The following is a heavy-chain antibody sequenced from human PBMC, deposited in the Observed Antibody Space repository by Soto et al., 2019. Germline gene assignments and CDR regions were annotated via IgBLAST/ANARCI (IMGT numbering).Heavy chain of an antibody. CDR1: GFSVSSDY. V-gene: IGHV3-66*01. J-gene: IGHJ3*02. CDR3: ARDGYYSDTSGRRRREAFDI. Sequence: EVQLVESGGDLVQPGGSLRLSCAASGFSVSSDYMSWVRQAPGKGLEWVSLINSGGRTYYADSVQGRFSVSRDKPSNTLHLQMTSLRAEDTALYYCARDGYYSDTSGRRRREAFDIWGLGTMVTVSS. D-gene: IGHD3-22*01. CDR2: INSGGRT.